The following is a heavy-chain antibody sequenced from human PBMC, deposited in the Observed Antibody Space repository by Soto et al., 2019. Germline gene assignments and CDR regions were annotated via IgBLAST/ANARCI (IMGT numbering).Heavy chain of an antibody. J-gene: IGHJ6*02. Sequence: PGESLKISCKGSGYSFAGYWITWVRQKPGKGLEWMGRIDPSDSQTYYSPSFRGHVTISVTKSITTVFLQWSSLRASDTAIYYCARLSNYLYRYFDMDVWGQGTTVTSP. CDR3: ARLSNYLYRYFDMDV. CDR1: GYSFAGYW. CDR2: IDPSDSQT. V-gene: IGHV5-10-1*01. D-gene: IGHD4-4*01.